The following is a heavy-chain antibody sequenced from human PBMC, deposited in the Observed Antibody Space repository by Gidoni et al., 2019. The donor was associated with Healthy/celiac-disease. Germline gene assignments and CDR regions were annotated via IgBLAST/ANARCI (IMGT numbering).Heavy chain of an antibody. Sequence: QVQLVESGGGVVQPGGSLRLSCAASGFPFSRYGMHWVRQAPGKGLEWVAFIRYDGSNKYYADSVKGRFTISRDNSKNTLYLQMNSLRAEDTAVYYCAKYDFWSGYYDYWGQGTLVTVSS. V-gene: IGHV3-30*02. CDR3: AKYDFWSGYYDY. CDR1: GFPFSRYG. CDR2: IRYDGSNK. D-gene: IGHD3-3*01. J-gene: IGHJ4*02.